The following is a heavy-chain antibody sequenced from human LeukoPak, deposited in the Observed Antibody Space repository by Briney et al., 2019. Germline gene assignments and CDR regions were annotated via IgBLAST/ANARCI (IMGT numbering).Heavy chain of an antibody. CDR2: ISYDGSNK. V-gene: IGHV3-30*01. CDR3: ARDGYGGNSFPLDY. J-gene: IGHJ4*02. Sequence: GGSLRLSCAASGFTFSSYAMPWVRQAPGKGLEWVAVISYDGSNKYYADSVKGRFTVSRDNSKNTLYLQMNSLRAEDTAVYYCARDGYGGNSFPLDYWGQGTLVTVSS. D-gene: IGHD4-23*01. CDR1: GFTFSSYA.